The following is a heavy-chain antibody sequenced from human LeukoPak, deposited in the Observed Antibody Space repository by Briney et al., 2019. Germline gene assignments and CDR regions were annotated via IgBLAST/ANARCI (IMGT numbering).Heavy chain of an antibody. Sequence: PSETLSLTCSVSGGSISNYFWNWIRRPPGKGLEWIGYTHYGGSTNYSPSLKSRVTISLDTSKNQFSLKLTSVTAADTALYYCARDKGGGAFHIWGQGRMVTVSS. CDR2: THYGGST. CDR3: ARDKGGGAFHI. CDR1: GGSISNYF. V-gene: IGHV4-59*01. D-gene: IGHD3-16*01. J-gene: IGHJ3*02.